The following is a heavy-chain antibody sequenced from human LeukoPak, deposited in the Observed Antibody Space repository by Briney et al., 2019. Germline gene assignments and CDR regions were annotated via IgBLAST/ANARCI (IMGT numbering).Heavy chain of an antibody. D-gene: IGHD3-22*01. CDR3: ARYLRSYYDSSGYYYFDY. J-gene: IGHJ4*02. Sequence: SETLSLTCAVSGYSISSGYHWGWIRQPPGKGLEWIGSIYHSGSTYYNPSLKSRVTISVDTSKNQFSLKLSSVTAADTAVYYCARYLRSYYDSSGYYYFDYWGQGTLVTVSS. CDR2: IYHSGST. V-gene: IGHV4-38-2*01. CDR1: GYSISSGYH.